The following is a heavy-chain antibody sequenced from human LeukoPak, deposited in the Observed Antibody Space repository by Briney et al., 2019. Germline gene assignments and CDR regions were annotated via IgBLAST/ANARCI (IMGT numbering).Heavy chain of an antibody. CDR3: TRHNGDYLADSFQR. D-gene: IGHD4-17*01. CDR1: GGSISSYY. Sequence: PSETLSLTCTVSGGSISSYYWSWIRQPAGKGLEWIGRIYYSGTTFYNPSLKSRVTISVDTSKNQFSLKLSSVTAADTAIYYCTRHNGDYLADSFQRWGQGTLVTVSS. V-gene: IGHV4-59*05. CDR2: IYYSGTT. J-gene: IGHJ1*01.